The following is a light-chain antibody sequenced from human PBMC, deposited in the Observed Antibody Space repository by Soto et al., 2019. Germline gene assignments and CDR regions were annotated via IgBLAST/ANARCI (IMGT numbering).Light chain of an antibody. Sequence: QSVLTQPPSASGTPGQRVTISCSGSSPNIGSNYVYWYQQLPGTAPKLLIYRNNQRPSGVPDRFSGSKSGTSASLAISGLRSEDEADYYCAAWDDSLSYVFGTGTKLTVL. J-gene: IGLJ1*01. V-gene: IGLV1-47*01. CDR3: AAWDDSLSYV. CDR2: RNN. CDR1: SPNIGSNY.